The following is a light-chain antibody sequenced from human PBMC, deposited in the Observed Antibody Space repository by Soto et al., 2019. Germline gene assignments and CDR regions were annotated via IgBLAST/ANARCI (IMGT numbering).Light chain of an antibody. CDR2: KAS. V-gene: IGKV1-5*03. Sequence: DIQMTQSPSTLSGSVGDRVTITCRASQTISSWLAWYQQKPGKAPNLLIYKASSLESGVPSRFSGSGSGTEFTLTISSLQPDDFVTYYCQQYNSYSTFSQGTKVDNK. J-gene: IGKJ1*01. CDR1: QTISSW. CDR3: QQYNSYST.